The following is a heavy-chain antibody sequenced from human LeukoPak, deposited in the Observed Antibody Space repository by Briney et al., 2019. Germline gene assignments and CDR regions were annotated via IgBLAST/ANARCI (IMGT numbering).Heavy chain of an antibody. CDR2: INHSGST. CDR3: ASSILTSTVTTRDVGAFDI. Sequence: SETLSLTCAVYGGSFSGYYWSWIRQPPGKGLEWIGEINHSGSTNYNPSLKSRVTISVDTSKNQFSLKLSSVTAADTAVYYCASSILTSTVTTRDVGAFDIWGQGTMVTVPS. V-gene: IGHV4-34*01. CDR1: GGSFSGYY. J-gene: IGHJ3*02. D-gene: IGHD4-17*01.